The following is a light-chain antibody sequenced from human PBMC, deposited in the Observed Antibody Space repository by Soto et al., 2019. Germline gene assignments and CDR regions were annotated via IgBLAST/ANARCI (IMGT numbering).Light chain of an antibody. J-gene: IGKJ1*01. CDR1: QSVSSNF. Sequence: EIVLTQSPGTVSLSPGERVTLSCRASQSVSSNFVAWYLHKPDQAPRLLMYDASTRATGIPDKFSGAGSGTDFTLTISRLEPEDFAMYYCQQYGESPWTFGQGTKLE. V-gene: IGKV3-20*01. CDR2: DAS. CDR3: QQYGESPWT.